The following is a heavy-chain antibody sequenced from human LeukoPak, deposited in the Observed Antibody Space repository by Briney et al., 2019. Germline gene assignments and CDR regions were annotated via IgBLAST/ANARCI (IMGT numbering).Heavy chain of an antibody. CDR3: ATSPTGYSPGY. CDR2: IIPILGTA. Sequence: ASVKVSCKASGGTFSTFALSWVRQAPGQGPDWMGGIIPILGTANYAQKFQGRVTITADESTSTAYMELSSLTSADTAVYYCATSPTGYSPGYWGQGTLVTVSS. J-gene: IGHJ4*02. CDR1: GGTFSTFA. V-gene: IGHV1-69*13. D-gene: IGHD4-23*01.